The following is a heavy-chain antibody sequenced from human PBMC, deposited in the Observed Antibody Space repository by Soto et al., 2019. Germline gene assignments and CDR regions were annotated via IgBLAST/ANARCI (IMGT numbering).Heavy chain of an antibody. CDR2: IYHSGST. CDR1: GGSISSGGYS. V-gene: IGHV4-30-2*05. J-gene: IGHJ5*01. D-gene: IGHD3-16*01. Sequence: PSETLSLTCAVSGGSISSGGYSWSWIRQPPGKGLECIGYIYHSGSTYYNPSLKSRISINPDTSNNQVSLQLNSVTPDDTAVYYCARLIGNSWLDSWGQGTLVTVSS. CDR3: ARLIGNSWLDS.